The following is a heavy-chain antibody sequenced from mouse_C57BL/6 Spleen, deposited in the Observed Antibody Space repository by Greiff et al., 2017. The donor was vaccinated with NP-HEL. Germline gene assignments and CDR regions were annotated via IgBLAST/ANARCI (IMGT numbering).Heavy chain of an antibody. Sequence: QVTLKESGPGLLQSSQTLSLTCSFSGFSLSTSGMGVRWIRQPSGQGLEWLAHIYWDADKRYNPSLKSRLTICKNTSKNQVFLKITIVDTADTATYYCAREAAQADGVAYWGQGTLVTVSA. CDR1: GFSLSTSGMG. J-gene: IGHJ3*01. V-gene: IGHV8-12*01. D-gene: IGHD3-2*02. CDR2: IYWDADK. CDR3: AREAAQADGVAY.